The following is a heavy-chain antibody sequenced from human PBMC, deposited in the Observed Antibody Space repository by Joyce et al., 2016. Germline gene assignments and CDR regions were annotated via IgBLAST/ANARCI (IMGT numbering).Heavy chain of an antibody. CDR2: IRASGRSI. V-gene: IGHV3-48*04. Sequence: EVHLMESGGGLVQPGGSLRLSCAASAFTFGRYGMTWVRQAPGKGLEGVSYIRASGRSIYYADSVRGRFTISRENARNSLYLQMNSLRGDDTAVYFCARVGDGDNSGNNFDFWGQGTLVAVSS. CDR1: AFTFGRYG. D-gene: IGHD5-24*01. CDR3: ARVGDGDNSGNNFDF. J-gene: IGHJ4*02.